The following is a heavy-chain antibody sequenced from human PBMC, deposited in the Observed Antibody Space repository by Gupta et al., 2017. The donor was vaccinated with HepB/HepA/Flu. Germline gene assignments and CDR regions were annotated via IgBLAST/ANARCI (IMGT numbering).Heavy chain of an antibody. V-gene: IGHV3-74*01. CDR2: INSDGSST. CDR3: ARGCVVVVAASDY. Sequence: EVQLVESGGGLVQPGGSLRLSCAASGFTFSSYWTHWVRRAPGKGLVWVSRINSDGSSTSYADSVKGRFTISRDNAKNTLYLQMNSLRAEDTAVYYCARGCVVVVAASDYWGQGTLVPVSS. J-gene: IGHJ4*02. D-gene: IGHD2-15*01. CDR1: GFTFSSYW.